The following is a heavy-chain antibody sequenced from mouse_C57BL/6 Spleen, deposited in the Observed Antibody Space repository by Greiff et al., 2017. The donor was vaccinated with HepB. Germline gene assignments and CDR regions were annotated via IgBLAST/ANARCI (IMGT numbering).Heavy chain of an antibody. V-gene: IGHV3-6*01. J-gene: IGHJ1*03. D-gene: IGHD2-4*01. CDR3: ARVPIYYDYDGDWYFDV. CDR1: GYSITSGYY. Sequence: EVKLQESGPGLVKPSQSLSLTCSVTGYSITSGYYWNWIRQFPGNKLEWMGYISYDGSNNYNPSLKNRIPITRDTSKNQFFLKLNSVTTEDTATYYCARVPIYYDYDGDWYFDVWGTGTTVTVSS. CDR2: ISYDGSN.